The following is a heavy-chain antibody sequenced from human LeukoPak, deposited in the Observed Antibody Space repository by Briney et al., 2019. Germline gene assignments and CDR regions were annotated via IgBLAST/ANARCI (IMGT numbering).Heavy chain of an antibody. V-gene: IGHV1-18*01. CDR3: ARRVATTDHFVY. CDR2: ISGYNGNT. Sequence: ASVKVSCKASGYTFTSYGISWVRQAPGQGLEWMGWISGYNGNTNSAQKVQGRVTMTTDTSTTTAYMELRSLRSDDTAVYYCARRVATTDHFVYWGQGTLVTVSS. D-gene: IGHD5-12*01. CDR1: GYTFTSYG. J-gene: IGHJ4*02.